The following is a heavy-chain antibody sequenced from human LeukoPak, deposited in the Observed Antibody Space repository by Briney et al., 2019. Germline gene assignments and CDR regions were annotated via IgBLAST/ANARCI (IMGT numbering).Heavy chain of an antibody. CDR3: ARDLYRIAAAGTTPFDY. CDR1: RYTFTRSY. V-gene: IGHV1-2*06. J-gene: IGHJ4*02. CDR2: INPNSANT. D-gene: IGHD6-13*01. Sequence: ASVKVSCTASRYTFTRSYMPWVPQAPGHGLEWRGRINPNSANTNYAQKTKGRATMTRDTSISTAYMELSRLRSDDTAVYYCARDLYRIAAAGTTPFDYWGQGTLVTVSS.